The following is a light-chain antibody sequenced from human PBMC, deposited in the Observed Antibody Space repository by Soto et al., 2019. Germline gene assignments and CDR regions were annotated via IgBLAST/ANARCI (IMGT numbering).Light chain of an antibody. CDR3: CLYAGSYTWV. CDR2: DVS. J-gene: IGLJ3*02. CDR1: SSDVGGYIF. V-gene: IGLV2-11*01. Sequence: QSALTQPRSVSGSPGQSVTISCTGTSSDVGGYIFVSWYQQRPGNAPKVIIFDVSERPSGVPDRFSGSKSGNTASLTISGLQAEDEADYYCCLYAGSYTWVFGGGTKLTVL.